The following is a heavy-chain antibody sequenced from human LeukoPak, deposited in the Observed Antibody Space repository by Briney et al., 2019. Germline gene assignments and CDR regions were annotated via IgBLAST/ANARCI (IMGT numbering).Heavy chain of an antibody. CDR3: ARHLYSSGWQYAFDI. Sequence: SETLSLTCTVSGGSVSSGSYYWRWIRQPPGKGLEWIGYIYYSGSTNYNPSLKSRVTISVDTSKNQFSLKLSSVTAADTAVYYCARHLYSSGWQYAFDIWGQGTMVTVSS. D-gene: IGHD6-19*01. V-gene: IGHV4-61*01. CDR1: GGSVSSGSYY. CDR2: IYYSGST. J-gene: IGHJ3*02.